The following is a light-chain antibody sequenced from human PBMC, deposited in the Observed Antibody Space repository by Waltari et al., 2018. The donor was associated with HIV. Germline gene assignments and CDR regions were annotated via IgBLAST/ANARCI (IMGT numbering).Light chain of an antibody. CDR2: GNT. V-gene: IGLV1-40*01. CDR1: SSTIGAGFA. CDR3: RSYDRTLSGFV. Sequence: QAILTQPPSVSGAPGQRVTISCTGTSSTIGAGFAVHWYQQAPGTAPKLLLFGNTNRPSGVPGRFSAYRFGTSASLTIAWLQADDEADYYCRSYDRTLSGFVFGSGTQVTV. J-gene: IGLJ1*01.